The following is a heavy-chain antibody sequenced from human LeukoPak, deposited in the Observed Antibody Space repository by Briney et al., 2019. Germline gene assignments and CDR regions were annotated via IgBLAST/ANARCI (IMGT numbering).Heavy chain of an antibody. CDR2: IYYSGST. Sequence: SETLSLTCTVSDGSISSSSYYWGWIRQPPGKGLEWIGSIYYSGSTYYNPSLKSRVTISVDTSKNQFSLKLSSVTAADTAVYYCARRGNYYYMDVWGKGTTVTVSS. V-gene: IGHV4-39*01. CDR1: DGSISSSSYY. J-gene: IGHJ6*03. CDR3: ARRGNYYYMDV.